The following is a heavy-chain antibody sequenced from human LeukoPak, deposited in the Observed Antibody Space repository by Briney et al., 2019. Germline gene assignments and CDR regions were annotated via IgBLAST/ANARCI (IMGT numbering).Heavy chain of an antibody. Sequence: GGSLRLSCAASGFTFSSYWMHWVRHAPGKGLVWVSRINTDGSSTNYADSVKGRFTISRDNAKNTLYLQMNSLRAEDTAVYYCAKQGYTYAIDYWGQGTLVTV. CDR3: AKQGYTYAIDY. CDR2: INTDGSST. V-gene: IGHV3-74*01. J-gene: IGHJ4*02. D-gene: IGHD5-18*01. CDR1: GFTFSSYW.